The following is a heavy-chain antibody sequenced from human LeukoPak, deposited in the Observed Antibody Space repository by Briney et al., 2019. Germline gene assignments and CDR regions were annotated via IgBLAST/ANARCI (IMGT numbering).Heavy chain of an antibody. D-gene: IGHD3-3*01. CDR1: GGSISSSNYY. CDR3: AREDFWSGPRQYNWFDP. Sequence: SETLSLTCTVSGGSISSSNYYWGWIRQPPGKGLEWIGEINHSGSTNYNPSLKSRVTISVDTSKNQFSLKLSSVTAADTAVYYCAREDFWSGPRQYNWFDPWGQGTLVTVSS. J-gene: IGHJ5*02. V-gene: IGHV4-39*07. CDR2: INHSGST.